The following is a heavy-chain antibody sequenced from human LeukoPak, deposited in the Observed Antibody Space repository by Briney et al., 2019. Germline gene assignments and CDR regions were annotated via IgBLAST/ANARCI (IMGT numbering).Heavy chain of an antibody. J-gene: IGHJ4*02. D-gene: IGHD3-16*02. CDR1: GYTFASYG. Sequence: ASVKVSCKASGYTFASYGISWVRQAPGQGLEWMGWISAYNGNTNYAQKLQGRVTVTTDISTSTAYMELRSLRSDDTAVYYCARDVGYDYVWGSYRFDYWGQGTLVTVSS. CDR3: ARDVGYDYVWGSYRFDY. V-gene: IGHV1-18*01. CDR2: ISAYNGNT.